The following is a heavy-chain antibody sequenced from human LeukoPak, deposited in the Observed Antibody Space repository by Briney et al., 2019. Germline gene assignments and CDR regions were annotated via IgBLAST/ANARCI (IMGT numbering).Heavy chain of an antibody. CDR3: ARAGYYDILTGDYYYYMDV. Sequence: SETLSLTCTVSGGSLSSSSYYWGWIRQPPGKGLEWIGSIYYSGSTYYNPSLKSRVTISVDTSKNQFSLKLSSVTAADTAVYYCARAGYYDILTGDYYYYMDVWGKGTTVTVSS. J-gene: IGHJ6*03. V-gene: IGHV4-39*07. CDR2: IYYSGST. CDR1: GGSLSSSSYY. D-gene: IGHD3-9*01.